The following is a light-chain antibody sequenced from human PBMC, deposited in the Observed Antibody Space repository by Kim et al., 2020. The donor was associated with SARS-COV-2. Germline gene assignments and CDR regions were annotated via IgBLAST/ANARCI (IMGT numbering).Light chain of an antibody. CDR1: QSVSRY. CDR2: DAS. CDR3: QHRSNWPIT. V-gene: IGKV3-11*01. J-gene: IGKJ5*01. Sequence: EIVLTQSPATLSLSPGERATLSCRASQSVSRYLIWYQQKPGQAPRLLIYDASNRATGIPARFSGSGSGTDFTLTISSLEPADFAVYYCQHRSNWPITFGQGTRLEIK.